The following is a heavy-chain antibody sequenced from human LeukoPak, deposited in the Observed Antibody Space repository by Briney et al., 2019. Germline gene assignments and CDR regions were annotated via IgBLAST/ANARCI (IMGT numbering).Heavy chain of an antibody. CDR1: GFTFNNYG. Sequence: PGGSLRLSCAASGFTFNNYGMDWVRQAPGKGLEWVAFIWYDGSNKYHADSVKGRFTISRDNSKNTLYLQMSSLRAEDTAVYYCAKAWSYCSSTSCSAPGYWGQGTLVTVSS. J-gene: IGHJ4*02. CDR3: AKAWSYCSSTSCSAPGY. D-gene: IGHD2-2*01. CDR2: IWYDGSNK. V-gene: IGHV3-30*02.